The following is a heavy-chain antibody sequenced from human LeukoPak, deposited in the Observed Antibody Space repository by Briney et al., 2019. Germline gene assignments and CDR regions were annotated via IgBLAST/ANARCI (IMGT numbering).Heavy chain of an antibody. J-gene: IGHJ4*02. D-gene: IGHD2-15*01. CDR1: GGTFSSYA. CDR2: IIPILGIA. V-gene: IGHV1-69*04. CDR3: ARALKYCSGGSCYHFDF. Sequence: SVKVSCKASGGTFSSYAISWVRQAPGQGLEWMGRIIPILGIANYAQKFQGRVTITKNTSISTTYMELSSLRSEDTAVYYCARALKYCSGGSCYHFDFWGQGTLVTVSS.